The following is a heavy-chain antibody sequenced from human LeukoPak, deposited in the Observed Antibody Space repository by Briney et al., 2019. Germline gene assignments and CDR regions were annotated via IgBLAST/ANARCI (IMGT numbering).Heavy chain of an antibody. CDR2: IYYSGST. CDR3: ARLNVDTAMVYDAFDI. CDR1: GGSISSSTYY. J-gene: IGHJ3*02. V-gene: IGHV4-39*01. Sequence: SETLSLTCTVSGGSISSSTYYWGWIRQPPGKGLEWIGSIYYSGSTYYNPSLKSRVTISVDTSKNQFSLKLSSVTAADTAVYYCARLNVDTAMVYDAFDIWGQGTMVTVSP. D-gene: IGHD5-18*01.